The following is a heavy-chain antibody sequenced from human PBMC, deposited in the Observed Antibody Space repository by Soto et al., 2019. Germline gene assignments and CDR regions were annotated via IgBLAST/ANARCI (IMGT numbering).Heavy chain of an antibody. V-gene: IGHV3-23*01. Sequence: EVQLLESGGGLVQPGGSLRLSCAASGFTFSSYAMSWVRQAPGKGLEWVSGISGSGGSRNYADSVKGRFTISRDNSKNTLYLQMNSLRAEDTAVYYCATWHEREHAYDVWGQGTTVTVSS. CDR3: ATWHEREHAYDV. D-gene: IGHD1-1*01. J-gene: IGHJ3*01. CDR2: ISGSGGSR. CDR1: GFTFSSYA.